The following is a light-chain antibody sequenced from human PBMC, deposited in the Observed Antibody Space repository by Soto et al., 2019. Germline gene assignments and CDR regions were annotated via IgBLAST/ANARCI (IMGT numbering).Light chain of an antibody. CDR1: QSVGSK. J-gene: IGKJ2*01. CDR2: GAS. Sequence: EIVMTQSPDTLSMSPGERATLSCRASQSVGSKLVWYQQKPGQAPRLHIYGASTRATGIPARFSGSGSGTVFTLTISNLPSEDFAVYFGQQYNDCPPMYTFGQGTKLEIK. V-gene: IGKV3-15*01. CDR3: QQYNDCPPMYT.